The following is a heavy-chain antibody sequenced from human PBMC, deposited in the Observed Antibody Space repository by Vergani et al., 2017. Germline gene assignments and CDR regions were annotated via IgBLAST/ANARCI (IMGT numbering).Heavy chain of an antibody. CDR2: IKSDGSIT. J-gene: IGHJ4*02. CDR1: GFIFSSCW. D-gene: IGHD2-21*02. Sequence: EVQLVESGGGLVQPGGSLRLSCAASGFIFSSCWMHWVRQAPGKGPVLVSRIKSDGSITNYADFVRGRFTISRDNARNTLFLQLNDLRAEDTAVYFCATDLVRDKYGDLTDEEYWGQGTLVTVSS. V-gene: IGHV3-74*01. CDR3: ATDLVRDKYGDLTDEEY.